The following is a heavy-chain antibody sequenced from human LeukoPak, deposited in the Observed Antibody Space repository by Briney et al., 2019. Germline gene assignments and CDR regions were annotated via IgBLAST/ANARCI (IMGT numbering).Heavy chain of an antibody. CDR3: ARDTRKQRSSGYYLMDAFDI. CDR1: GGTFRSYA. D-gene: IGHD3-22*01. V-gene: IGHV1-69*05. Sequence: GASVTVSCKASGGTFRSYAISWVRQAPGQGLEWMGRIIPIFGTTNYAQKFQGRVTIITDESTSTAYMDLSSLRSEDAAVYYCARDTRKQRSSGYYLMDAFDIWGQGTMVTVSS. J-gene: IGHJ3*02. CDR2: IIPIFGTT.